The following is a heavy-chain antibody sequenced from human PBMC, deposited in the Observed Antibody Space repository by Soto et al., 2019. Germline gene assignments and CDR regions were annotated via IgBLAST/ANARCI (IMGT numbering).Heavy chain of an antibody. J-gene: IGHJ4*02. CDR1: GFSLSTSGVG. D-gene: IGHD5-18*01. CDR2: IYWDDDK. V-gene: IGHV2-5*02. Sequence: QITLKESGPTLVKPTQTLTLTCTFSGFSLSTSGVGVGWIRQPPGKALEWLALIYWDDDKRYSPSLKSRLTITKDTSKYQVVLTMTNMDPVDTATYYCAHRRSYGPVYYYFDYWGQGTLVTVSS. CDR3: AHRRSYGPVYYYFDY.